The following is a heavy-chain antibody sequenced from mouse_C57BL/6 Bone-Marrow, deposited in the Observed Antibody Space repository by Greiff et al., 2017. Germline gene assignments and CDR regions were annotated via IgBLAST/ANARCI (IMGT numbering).Heavy chain of an antibody. CDR3: ARKDYDWAY. Sequence: VQLQQSGAELARPGASVKLSCKASGYTFTSYGISWVKQRTGQGLEWIGEIYPRSGNTYYNEKLKGKATLTADKSSSTAYMELRSLTSEDSAVYFCARKDYDWAYWGQGTLVTVSA. J-gene: IGHJ3*01. D-gene: IGHD2-4*01. CDR1: GYTFTSYG. V-gene: IGHV1-81*01. CDR2: IYPRSGNT.